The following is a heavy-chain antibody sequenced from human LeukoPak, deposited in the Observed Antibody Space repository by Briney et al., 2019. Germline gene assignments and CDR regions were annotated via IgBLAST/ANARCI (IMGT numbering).Heavy chain of an antibody. CDR2: ISYDGSNK. CDR3: ARARFGYNRGPFDY. D-gene: IGHD5-24*01. V-gene: IGHV3-30-3*01. CDR1: GFTFSSYA. J-gene: IGHJ4*02. Sequence: GGSLRLSCAASGFTFSSYAMHWVRQAPGKGLEWVAFISYDGSNKHYADSVQGRLTISRDNSKNTLYLQMNSLRPEDTAVYYCARARFGYNRGPFDYWGQGILVTVSS.